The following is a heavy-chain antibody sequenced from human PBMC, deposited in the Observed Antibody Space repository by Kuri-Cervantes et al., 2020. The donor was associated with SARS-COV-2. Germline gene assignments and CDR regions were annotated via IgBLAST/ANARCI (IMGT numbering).Heavy chain of an antibody. CDR3: AQTIPARRRSPGDFYLYYMDV. J-gene: IGHJ6*03. CDR2: IIPVFGTT. Sequence: SVKVSCKAAGGTFSNFAISWVRQAPGQGLEWMGGIIPVFGTTNNAQRLQGRVTISADEARSTVYMELSSLTFEDTAIYYCAQTIPARRRSPGDFYLYYMDVWGKGTSVTVSS. D-gene: IGHD6-6*01. CDR1: GGTFSNFA. V-gene: IGHV1-69*13.